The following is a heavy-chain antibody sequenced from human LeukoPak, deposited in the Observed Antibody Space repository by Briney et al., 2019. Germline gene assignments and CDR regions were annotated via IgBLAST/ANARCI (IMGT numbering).Heavy chain of an antibody. Sequence: GGSLRLSCAASGFTFSSYSMSWVRQAPGKGLEWVSSISSSSSYRYYGDSVKGRFTISRDNAKNSLYLQMNSLRAEDTAVYYCARDRNYGGNSVPDAFDIWGQGTMVTVSS. V-gene: IGHV3-21*01. D-gene: IGHD4-23*01. CDR3: ARDRNYGGNSVPDAFDI. CDR2: ISSSSSYR. CDR1: GFTFSSYS. J-gene: IGHJ3*02.